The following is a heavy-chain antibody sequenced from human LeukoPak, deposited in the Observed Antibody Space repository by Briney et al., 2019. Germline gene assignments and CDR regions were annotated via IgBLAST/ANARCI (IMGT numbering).Heavy chain of an antibody. J-gene: IGHJ3*02. Sequence: PSETLSLTCTVSGGSISSYYWSWIRQPPGNGLEWIGYIYYSGGTNYNPSLKSRVTISVDTSKNQFSLKLSSVTAADTAVYYCARRYYDFWSGYPRDAFDIWGQGTMVTVSS. CDR1: GGSISSYY. D-gene: IGHD3-3*01. CDR3: ARRYYDFWSGYPRDAFDI. CDR2: IYYSGGT. V-gene: IGHV4-59*01.